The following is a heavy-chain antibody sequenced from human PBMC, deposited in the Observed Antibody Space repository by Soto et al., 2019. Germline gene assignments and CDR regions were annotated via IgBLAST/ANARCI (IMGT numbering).Heavy chain of an antibody. Sequence: PSETLSLTCSVTGGSINNYYWSWVRQSAGKGLEWIGRVFTTGTTDYNPSLKGRVTISVDTSKNQFSLSLRSVTAADTAIYYCARDLTYWGQGTLVTVSS. J-gene: IGHJ4*02. CDR3: ARDLTY. CDR2: VFTTGTT. CDR1: GGSINNYY. V-gene: IGHV4-4*07.